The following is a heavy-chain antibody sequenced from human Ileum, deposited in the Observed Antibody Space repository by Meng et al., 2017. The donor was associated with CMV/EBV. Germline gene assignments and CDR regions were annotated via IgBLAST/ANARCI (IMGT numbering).Heavy chain of an antibody. Sequence: VQLCAYVQMPGASVNVPCKTSGYTFTNHYIHWVRQAPGQGLEWMGIINPSGGRTTYLQRFQGRVSMTSDTSASTLYLELSALRSEDTAVYYCSRAPLGSSNYYWSDYWGQGTLVTVSS. J-gene: IGHJ4*02. CDR2: INPSGGRT. CDR3: SRAPLGSSNYYWSDY. D-gene: IGHD4-11*01. V-gene: IGHV1-46*01. CDR1: GYTFTNHY.